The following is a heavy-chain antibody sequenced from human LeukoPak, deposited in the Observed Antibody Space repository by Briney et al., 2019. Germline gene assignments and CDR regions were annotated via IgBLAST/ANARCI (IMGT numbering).Heavy chain of an antibody. V-gene: IGHV3-23*01. CDR2: ISGSGGST. CDR1: GFTFSSDY. CDR3: AKDKYYYDSSGYSPFDY. J-gene: IGHJ4*02. Sequence: PGGSLRLSCATSGFTFSSDYMSWVRQAPGKGLEWVSAISGSGGSTYYADSVKGRFTISRDNSKNTLYLQMNSLRAEDTAVYYCAKDKYYYDSSGYSPFDYWGQGTLVTVSS. D-gene: IGHD3-22*01.